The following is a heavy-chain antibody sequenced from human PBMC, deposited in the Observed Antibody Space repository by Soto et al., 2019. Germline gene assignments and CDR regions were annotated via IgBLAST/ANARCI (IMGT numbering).Heavy chain of an antibody. Sequence: EVQLVESGGGLVQPGGSLRLSCAASGFSFSTYWMTWVRQAPGKGLEWVANIKPDGSQKYYVDSVKGRFTISRDNAKRSVYLQMDSLRVEDTALYFCPVRYADYWGQGALVTVSS. CDR3: PVRYADY. D-gene: IGHD2-2*01. CDR2: IKPDGSQK. J-gene: IGHJ4*02. CDR1: GFSFSTYW. V-gene: IGHV3-7*01.